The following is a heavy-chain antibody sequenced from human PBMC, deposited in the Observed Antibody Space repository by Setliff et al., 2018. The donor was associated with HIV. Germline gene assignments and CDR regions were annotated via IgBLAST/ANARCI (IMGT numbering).Heavy chain of an antibody. J-gene: IGHJ3*02. Sequence: GASVKVSCKASGGTFSSYTSSWVRQAPGQGLEWMGWINPNSGGTNYAQKFQGRVTMTRDTSISTAFMDLSRLRSDDTAVYYCARDPGYKSSWYGAFDIWGQGTMVTVSS. V-gene: IGHV1-2*02. CDR3: ARDPGYKSSWYGAFDI. D-gene: IGHD6-13*01. CDR2: INPNSGGT. CDR1: GGTFSSYT.